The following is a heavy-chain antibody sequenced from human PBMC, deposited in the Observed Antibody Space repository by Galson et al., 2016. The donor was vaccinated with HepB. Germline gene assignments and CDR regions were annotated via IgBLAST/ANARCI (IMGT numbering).Heavy chain of an antibody. CDR3: ARDDYSGGRGSPDY. Sequence: SLRLSCAASGFFFSGRAMSWVRQAPGKGLEWVSGINNGAATTGYAASVKGRFTISRHNSKNTLYLQMNSLRTEDTAVYYCARDDYSGGRGSPDYWGQGTLVTVSS. CDR2: INNGAATT. V-gene: IGHV3-23*01. D-gene: IGHD4/OR15-4a*01. J-gene: IGHJ4*02. CDR1: GFFFSGRA.